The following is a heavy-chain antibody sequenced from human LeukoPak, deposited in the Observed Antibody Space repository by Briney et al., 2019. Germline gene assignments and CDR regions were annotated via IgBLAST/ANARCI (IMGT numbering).Heavy chain of an antibody. Sequence: GGSLRLSCAASGFTFSSYAKSWVRQAPGKGLEWVSGISGSGDNTYYADSVKGRFTISRDNSKNTLYVQVNSLGTEDTAAYYCAKGSYYDSSGSFYFDYWGQGTLVTVSS. V-gene: IGHV3-23*01. J-gene: IGHJ4*02. CDR3: AKGSYYDSSGSFYFDY. CDR2: ISGSGDNT. D-gene: IGHD3-22*01. CDR1: GFTFSSYA.